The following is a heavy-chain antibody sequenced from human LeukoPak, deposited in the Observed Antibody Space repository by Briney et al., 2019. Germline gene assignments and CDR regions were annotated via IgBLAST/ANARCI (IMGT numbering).Heavy chain of an antibody. J-gene: IGHJ4*02. Sequence: GGSLRLSCAASGFTFSSYWMSWVRQAPGKGLEWVANINQDGSEKYYVDSVKGRFTISRDNSKNTLYLQMNSLRAEDTAVYYCAKDRVVVPAAMLGYWGQGTLVTVSS. CDR1: GFTFSSYW. D-gene: IGHD2-2*01. CDR3: AKDRVVVPAAMLGY. V-gene: IGHV3-7*03. CDR2: INQDGSEK.